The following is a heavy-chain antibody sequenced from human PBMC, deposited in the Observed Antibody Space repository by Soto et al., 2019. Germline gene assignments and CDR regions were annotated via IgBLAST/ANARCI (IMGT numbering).Heavy chain of an antibody. CDR3: ARGRGYYYGSGSSDYYYYGMDV. CDR2: MNPNSGNT. Sequence: GASVKVSCKASGYTFTSYDINWVRQATGQGLEWMGWMNPNSGNTGCAQKFQGRVTMTRNTSISTAYMELSSLRSEDTAVYYCARGRGYYYGSGSSDYYYYGMDVWGQGTTVTVSS. CDR1: GYTFTSYD. J-gene: IGHJ6*02. V-gene: IGHV1-8*01. D-gene: IGHD3-10*01.